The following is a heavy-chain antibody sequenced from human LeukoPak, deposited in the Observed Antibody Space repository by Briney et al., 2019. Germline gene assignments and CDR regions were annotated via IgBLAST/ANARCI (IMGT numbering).Heavy chain of an antibody. V-gene: IGHV3-30*02. CDR1: GFIFSNYG. J-gene: IGHJ5*02. CDR2: IRYDGSNK. D-gene: IGHD3-10*01. Sequence: PGGSLRLSCAASGFIFSNYGMHWVRQAPGKGLEWVAFIRYDGSNKYYADSVKGRFTISRDNSKNTLYLQMNSLRAEDTAVYYCAKDRIPAVLYGSGSYYKSPNWFDPWGQGTLVTVSS. CDR3: AKDRIPAVLYGSGSYYKSPNWFDP.